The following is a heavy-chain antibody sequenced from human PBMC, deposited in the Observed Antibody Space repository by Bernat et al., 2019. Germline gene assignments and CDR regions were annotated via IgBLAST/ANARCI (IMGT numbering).Heavy chain of an antibody. CDR3: TTGVRVVAATRDAFDI. J-gene: IGHJ3*02. Sequence: EVQLVESGGGLVKPGGSLRLSCAASGFTFSNAWMSWVRQAPGKGLEWVGRIKSKTDGGTTDYAAPVKGRFTISRDDSKNTLYLQMNSLKTEDTAVYYCTTGVRVVAATRDAFDIWGQGTTVTVSS. V-gene: IGHV3-15*01. CDR2: IKSKTDGGTT. D-gene: IGHD2-15*01. CDR1: GFTFSNAW.